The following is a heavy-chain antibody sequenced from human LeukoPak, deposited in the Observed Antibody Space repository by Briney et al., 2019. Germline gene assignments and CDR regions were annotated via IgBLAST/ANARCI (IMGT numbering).Heavy chain of an antibody. CDR1: GLTFRSFA. V-gene: IGHV3-23*01. D-gene: IGHD4-17*01. CDR3: TKDPNGDYVGAFDP. J-gene: IGHJ5*02. CDR2: FTGNHGPT. Sequence: TGDSLTLPCAASGLTFRSFALTWLRQAAGKELNGVACFTGNHGPTYNTDSVKDRFTICRDNSQNTLYLKMDSLRAEDTAVYYCTKDPNGDYVGAFDPWGQGTLVTVSS.